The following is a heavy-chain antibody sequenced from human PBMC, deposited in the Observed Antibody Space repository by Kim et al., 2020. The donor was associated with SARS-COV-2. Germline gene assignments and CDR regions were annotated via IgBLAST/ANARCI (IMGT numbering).Heavy chain of an antibody. J-gene: IGHJ6*02. V-gene: IGHV3-73*01. CDR1: GFTFSDSA. CDR3: SRRSGGGMDV. D-gene: IGHD3-10*01. Sequence: GGSLRLSCAASGFTFSDSAVHWVRQASGKGLEWIGQIRNNDAAAYAASLKGRFALSTDDSKNTAYLQMNSLEAEDMAVYYCSRRSGGGMDVWGQGTTVTVSS. CDR2: IRNNDAA.